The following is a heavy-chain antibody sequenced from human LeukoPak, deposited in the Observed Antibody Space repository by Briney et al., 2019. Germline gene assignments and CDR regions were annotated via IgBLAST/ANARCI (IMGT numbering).Heavy chain of an antibody. J-gene: IGHJ4*02. CDR2: IYSGGST. CDR3: ARDDDYSFDY. Sequence: GGSLRLSCTVSGFTVSSDSMSWVRQAPGKGLEWVSFIYSGGSTHYSDSVKGRFTISRDNAKNSLYLQMNSLRAEDTAVYYCARDDDYSFDYWGQGTLVTVSS. D-gene: IGHD4-11*01. V-gene: IGHV3-53*01. CDR1: GFTVSSDS.